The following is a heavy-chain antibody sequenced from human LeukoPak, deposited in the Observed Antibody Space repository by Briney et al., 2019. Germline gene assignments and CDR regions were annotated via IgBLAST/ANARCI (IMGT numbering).Heavy chain of an antibody. D-gene: IGHD6-19*01. CDR2: IXSGXXX. CDR1: GFTXXXXX. CDR3: AKDGGDSSGWYLDY. Sequence: GGSLRLSCAASGFTXXXXXMTWVRQAPGKGLXXXSLIXSGXXXXXXXXXXXXXXXXXXNSXXXLYLQMNSLRAEDTAVYYCAKDGGDSSGWYLDYWGQGTLVTVSS. V-gene: IGHV3-23*01. J-gene: IGHJ4*02.